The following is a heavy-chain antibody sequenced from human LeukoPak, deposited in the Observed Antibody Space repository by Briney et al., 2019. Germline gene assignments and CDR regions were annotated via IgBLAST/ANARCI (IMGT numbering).Heavy chain of an antibody. V-gene: IGHV4-34*01. CDR3: ARRPPDYGLDV. Sequence: SETLSLTCGVHGESLSDYYRSWIRQPPGKGLEWIGEIDHSGSTDYNPSLKSRVTISVDTSKKQFSLQLSSVTAADTAVYYCARRPPDYGLDVWGQGATVTVSS. J-gene: IGHJ6*01. CDR2: IDHSGST. CDR1: GESLSDYY.